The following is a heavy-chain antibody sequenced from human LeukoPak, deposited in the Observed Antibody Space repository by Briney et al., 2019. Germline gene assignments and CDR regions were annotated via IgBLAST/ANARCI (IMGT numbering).Heavy chain of an antibody. CDR3: ARDDYGGRGEFDY. CDR2: ISWKSGSI. Sequence: GGSLRLSCAASGFTFDDYAMDWVRQAPGKGLEWVSGISWKSGSIGYADSVKGRFTISRDNAKNSLYLQMNSLRAEDTAVYYCARDDYGGRGEFDYWGQGTLVTVSS. D-gene: IGHD4-23*01. V-gene: IGHV3-9*01. J-gene: IGHJ4*02. CDR1: GFTFDDYA.